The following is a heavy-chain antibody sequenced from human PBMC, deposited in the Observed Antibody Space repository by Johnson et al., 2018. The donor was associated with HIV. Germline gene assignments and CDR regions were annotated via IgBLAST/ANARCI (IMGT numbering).Heavy chain of an antibody. V-gene: IGHV3-66*01. CDR2: IDSGGGT. CDR3: ARGCRDGYTCDAFDV. CDR1: GFTVSTFY. D-gene: IGHD5-24*01. J-gene: IGHJ3*01. Sequence: MQLVESGGGLVQPGGSLRLSCAGSGFTVSTFYMTWVRQGPWKGLAWVSVIDSGGGTKYADSVTGRFTISRDNSKNTLYLQMNSLRAEDTAVYFCARGCRDGYTCDAFDVWGQGTMVTVSS.